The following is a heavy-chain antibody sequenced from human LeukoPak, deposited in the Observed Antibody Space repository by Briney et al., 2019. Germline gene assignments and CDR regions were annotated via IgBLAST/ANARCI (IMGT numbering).Heavy chain of an antibody. D-gene: IGHD5-12*01. Sequence: GASVKVSCKASGGTFSSYAISWVRQAPGQGLEWMGRIIPILGIANYAQKFQGRVTITADKSTSTAYMELSSLRAEDTAVYYCARAIVATISDRVHFDYWGQGTLVAVSS. CDR2: IIPILGIA. J-gene: IGHJ4*02. V-gene: IGHV1-69*04. CDR1: GGTFSSYA. CDR3: ARAIVATISDRVHFDY.